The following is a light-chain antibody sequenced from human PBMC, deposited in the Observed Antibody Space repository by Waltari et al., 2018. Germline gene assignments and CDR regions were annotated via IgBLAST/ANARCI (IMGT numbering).Light chain of an antibody. CDR1: SSNIGSYY. V-gene: IGLV1-47*01. CDR2: GNN. J-gene: IGLJ2*01. CDR3: AAWDDRLRGVV. Sequence: QSLLTQPPSASGTPGQRVTISCSGSSSNIGSYYVYWYQQLPGTAPKLLIDGNNRRPPGSPDGFAGSKSGTSGSLAISGLRSEDEADYYCAAWDDRLRGVVFGGGTKLTV.